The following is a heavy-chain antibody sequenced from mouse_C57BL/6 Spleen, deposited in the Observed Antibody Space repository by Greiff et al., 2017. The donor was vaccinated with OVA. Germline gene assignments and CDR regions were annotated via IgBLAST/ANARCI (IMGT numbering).Heavy chain of an antibody. V-gene: IGHV1-82*01. CDR1: GYAFSSSW. J-gene: IGHJ4*01. CDR3: ARDYWDYAMDY. CDR2: IYPGDGDT. D-gene: IGHD2-13*01. Sequence: QVQLQQSGPELVKPGASVKISCKASGYAFSSSWMNWVKQRPGKGLEWIGRIYPGDGDTNYNGKFKGKSTLTADKSSSTAYMQLSSLTSEDAAVYYCARDYWDYAMDYWGQGTSVTVSS.